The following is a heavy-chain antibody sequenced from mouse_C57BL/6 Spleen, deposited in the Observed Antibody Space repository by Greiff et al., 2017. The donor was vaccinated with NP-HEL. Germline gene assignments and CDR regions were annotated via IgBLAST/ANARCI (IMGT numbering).Heavy chain of an antibody. CDR2: IDPSDSYT. CDR3: ARSANWDGSY. V-gene: IGHV1-50*01. CDR1: GYTFTSYW. Sequence: VQLQQPGAELVKPGASVKLSCKASGYTFTSYWMQWVKQRPGQGLEWIGEIDPSDSYTNYNQKFKGKATVTVDTSSSTAYMQLSSLTSEDAAVYYCARSANWDGSYWGQGTTLTVSS. J-gene: IGHJ2*01. D-gene: IGHD4-1*01.